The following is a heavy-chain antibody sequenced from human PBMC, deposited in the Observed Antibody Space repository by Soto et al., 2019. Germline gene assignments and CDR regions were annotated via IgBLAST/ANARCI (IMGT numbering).Heavy chain of an antibody. CDR2: INPNSGDT. D-gene: IGHD1-26*01. CDR1: GYTFTGYY. Sequence: VASVKVSCKASGYTFTGYYVHWVRQAPGQGLEWMAWINPNSGDTYLAQRFQGRVTMNRDTSIGTAYMELRGLTSDDTAEYYCAKGGAIVAAGTRVYLYNAMDVWGQGTTVTVSS. V-gene: IGHV1-2*02. CDR3: AKGGAIVAAGTRVYLYNAMDV. J-gene: IGHJ6*02.